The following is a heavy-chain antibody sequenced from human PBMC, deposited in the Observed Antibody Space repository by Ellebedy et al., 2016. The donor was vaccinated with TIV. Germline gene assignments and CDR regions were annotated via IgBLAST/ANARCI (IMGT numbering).Heavy chain of an antibody. CDR1: GFTVSSNY. CDR3: ARASVVVTAPPFDY. J-gene: IGHJ4*02. V-gene: IGHV3-66*03. D-gene: IGHD2-21*02. Sequence: GESLKISXAASGFTVSSNYMSWVRQAPGKGLEWVSVIYSCGSTYYADSVKGRFTISRDNSKNTLYLQMNSLRAEDTAVYYCARASVVVTAPPFDYWGQGTLVTVSS. CDR2: IYSCGST.